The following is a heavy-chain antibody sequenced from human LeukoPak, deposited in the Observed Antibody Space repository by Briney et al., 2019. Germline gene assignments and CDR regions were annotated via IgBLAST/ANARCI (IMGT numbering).Heavy chain of an antibody. V-gene: IGHV1-69*04. J-gene: IGHJ4*02. CDR3: AITEYSSSSLFDY. CDR1: GGTFSSYA. CDR2: IIPILGIA. Sequence: ASVKVSCNASGGTFSSYAISWVRQAPGQGLEWMGRIIPILGIANYAQKFQGRVTITADKSTSTAYMELSSLRSEDTAVYYCAITEYSSSSLFDYWGQGTLVTVSS. D-gene: IGHD6-6*01.